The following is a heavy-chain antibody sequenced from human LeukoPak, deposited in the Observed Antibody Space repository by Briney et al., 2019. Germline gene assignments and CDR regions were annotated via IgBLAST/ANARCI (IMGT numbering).Heavy chain of an antibody. CDR1: GGTFSSYA. V-gene: IGHV1-69*04. CDR2: IIPILGIA. Sequence: ASVKVSCKASGGTFSSYAISWVRQAPGQGLEWMGRIIPILGIANYAQKFQGRVTITADKSTSTAYMELSSLRSEDTAVYYCATPSDYYDSSGYYYGSRAFDIWGQGTMVTVSS. D-gene: IGHD3-22*01. J-gene: IGHJ3*02. CDR3: ATPSDYYDSSGYYYGSRAFDI.